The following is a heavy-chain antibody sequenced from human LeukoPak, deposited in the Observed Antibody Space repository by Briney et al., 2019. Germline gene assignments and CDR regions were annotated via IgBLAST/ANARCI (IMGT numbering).Heavy chain of an antibody. Sequence: PGGSLRLSCAASGLTFSSYAMHWVRQAPGKGLEYVSAISSNGGSTYYADSVKGRFTISRDNSKNTLYLQMSSLRAEDTAVYYCVKGYCSSTSCYLHYYFDYWGQGTLVTVSS. CDR1: GLTFSSYA. J-gene: IGHJ4*02. CDR3: VKGYCSSTSCYLHYYFDY. CDR2: ISSNGGST. D-gene: IGHD2-2*01. V-gene: IGHV3-64D*09.